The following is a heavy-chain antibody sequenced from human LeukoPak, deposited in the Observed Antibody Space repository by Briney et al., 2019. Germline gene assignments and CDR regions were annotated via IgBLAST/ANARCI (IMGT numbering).Heavy chain of an antibody. Sequence: KPSETLSLTCAVYGGSFSGYYWSWIRQPPGKGLEWIGEINHSGSTNYNPSLKSRVTISVDTSKNQFSLKLSSVTAADTAVYYCARAPPTVTTGPYYYYMDVWGKGTTVTVSS. CDR3: ARAPPTVTTGPYYYYMDV. CDR2: INHSGST. D-gene: IGHD4-17*01. J-gene: IGHJ6*03. CDR1: GGSFSGYY. V-gene: IGHV4-34*01.